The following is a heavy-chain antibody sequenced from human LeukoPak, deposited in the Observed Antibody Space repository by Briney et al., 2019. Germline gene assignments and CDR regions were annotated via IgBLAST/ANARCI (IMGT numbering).Heavy chain of an antibody. V-gene: IGHV4-34*01. CDR2: INHSGST. D-gene: IGHD5-18*01. J-gene: IGHJ5*02. CDR3: ARRSDTEWFDP. Sequence: PSETLSLTCAVYGGSFSGYYWSWIRQPPGKGLEWIGEINHSGSTNYNPSLKGRVTISVDTSKNQFSLKLSSVTAADTAVYYCARRSDTEWFDPWGQGTLVTVSS. CDR1: GGSFSGYY.